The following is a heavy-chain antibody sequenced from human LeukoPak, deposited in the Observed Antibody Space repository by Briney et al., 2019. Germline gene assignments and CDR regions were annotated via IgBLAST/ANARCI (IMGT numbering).Heavy chain of an antibody. Sequence: GGSLRLSCAASGFSFSSYGMHWVRQAPGKGLEWVAVIWYDGSNKYYADSVKGRFTISRDNSKKPLYLQLNSLRAEDTAVYYCARDHYGSGSDFDYWGQGTQVTVSS. D-gene: IGHD3-10*01. CDR1: GFSFSSYG. V-gene: IGHV3-33*01. J-gene: IGHJ4*02. CDR3: ARDHYGSGSDFDY. CDR2: IWYDGSNK.